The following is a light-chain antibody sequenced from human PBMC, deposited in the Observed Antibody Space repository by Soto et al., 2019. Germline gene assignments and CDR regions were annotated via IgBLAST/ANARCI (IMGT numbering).Light chain of an antibody. V-gene: IGKV3-11*01. CDR3: QQRSNWIT. J-gene: IGKJ1*01. CDR2: DAS. CDR1: QSVRSN. Sequence: EILMTQSPATLSVSPWERATLSCRASQSVRSNLAWYQQKPGQAPRLLIYDASYRATGIPARFSGSGSGTDFILTISSLEPEDFAIDYCQQRSNWITFGQGTKVDIK.